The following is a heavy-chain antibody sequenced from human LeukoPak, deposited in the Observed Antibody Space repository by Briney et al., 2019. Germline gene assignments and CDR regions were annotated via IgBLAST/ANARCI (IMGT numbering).Heavy chain of an antibody. J-gene: IGHJ4*02. CDR3: AKMGYSNDFDY. V-gene: IGHV3-48*01. D-gene: IGHD4-11*01. CDR1: GFTFSSYS. CDR2: ISSSSSTI. Sequence: PGGSLRLSCAASGFTFSSYSMNWVRQAPGKGLEWVSYISSSSSTIYYADSVKGRFTISRDNSKNTLYLQMNSLRAEDTAVYYCAKMGYSNDFDYWGQGTLVTVSS.